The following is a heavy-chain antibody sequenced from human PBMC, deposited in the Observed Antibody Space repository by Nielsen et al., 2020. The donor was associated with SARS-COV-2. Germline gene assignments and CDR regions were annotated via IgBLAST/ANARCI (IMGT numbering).Heavy chain of an antibody. V-gene: IGHV4-34*01. CDR1: GGSFSGYY. CDR3: ARGINYDSSGYYLDV. Sequence: GSLRLSCAVYGGSFSGYYWSWIRQPPGKGLEWIGEINHSGSTNYNPSLKSRVTISVDTSKNQFSLKLSSVTAADTAVYYCARGINYDSSGYYLDVWGKGTTVTVSS. D-gene: IGHD3-22*01. J-gene: IGHJ6*03. CDR2: INHSGST.